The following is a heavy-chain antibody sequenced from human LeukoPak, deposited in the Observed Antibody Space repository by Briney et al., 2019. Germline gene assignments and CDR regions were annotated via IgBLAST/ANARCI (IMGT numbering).Heavy chain of an antibody. CDR3: ARDYGYSYGFDY. J-gene: IGHJ4*02. CDR1: GGSFSSYY. D-gene: IGHD5-18*01. Sequence: SETLSLTCAVYGGSFSSYYWSWIRQPPGKGLEWIGYIYYSGSTNYNPSLKSRVTISVDTSKNQFSLELSSVTAADTAVYYCARDYGYSYGFDYWGQGTLVTVSS. CDR2: IYYSGST. V-gene: IGHV4-59*01.